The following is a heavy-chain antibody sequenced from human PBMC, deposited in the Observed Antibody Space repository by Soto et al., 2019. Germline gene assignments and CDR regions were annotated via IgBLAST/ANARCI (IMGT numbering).Heavy chain of an antibody. CDR3: ARSWGYCSGGSCYPNWFDP. J-gene: IGHJ5*02. V-gene: IGHV4-31*03. Sequence: SETLSLTCTVSGGSISGGGYYWSWIRQHPGKGLEWIGYIYYSGSTYYNPSLKSRVTISVDTSKNQFSLKLSSVTAADTAVYYCARSWGYCSGGSCYPNWFDPWGQGTLVTVSS. D-gene: IGHD2-15*01. CDR2: IYYSGST. CDR1: GGSISGGGYY.